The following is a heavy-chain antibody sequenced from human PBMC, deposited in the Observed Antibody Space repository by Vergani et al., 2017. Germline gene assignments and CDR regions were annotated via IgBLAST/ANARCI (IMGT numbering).Heavy chain of an antibody. D-gene: IGHD2-15*01. J-gene: IGHJ4*02. CDR3: VRSRPYCTSGSCPAI. CDR2: IHTGGST. CDR1: GESIRSGSHY. Sequence: QVKLQESGPGLLKPSQTLSLTCTVSGESIRSGSHYWSWIRQPAGKGPEWIGHIHTGGSTDLNPSFKSRVSISVETSKSQFSLKLNSVTVAATAVYYCVRSRPYCTSGSCPAIWGQGTLVTVSS. V-gene: IGHV4-61*02.